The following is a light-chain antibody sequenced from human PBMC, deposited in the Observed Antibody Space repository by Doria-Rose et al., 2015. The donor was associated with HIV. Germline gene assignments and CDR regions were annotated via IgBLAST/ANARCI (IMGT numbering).Light chain of an antibody. V-gene: IGLV6-57*02. J-gene: IGLJ2*01. CDR1: SGSIASNL. CDR2: EDN. CDR3: QSYDSGTVV. Sequence: LTQSHSVSESPGKTVTISCTASSGSIASNLVQWYQQRPGSAPTTVIYEDNQRPSGVPDRFSGSIDSSSNSASLTISGLKTEDEADYYCQSYDSGTVVFGGGTKLTVL.